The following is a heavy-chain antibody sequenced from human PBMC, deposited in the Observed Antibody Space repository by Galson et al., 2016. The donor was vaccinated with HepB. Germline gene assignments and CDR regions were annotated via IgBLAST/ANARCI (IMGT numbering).Heavy chain of an antibody. CDR2: LGHDGNYK. D-gene: IGHD1-26*01. CDR1: GFHFGVYG. CDR3: ARDLSVGKYFDN. J-gene: IGHJ4*02. V-gene: IGHV3-33*01. Sequence: SLRLSCAASGFHFGVYGMHWVRQAPGKGLEWVAVLGHDGNYKYEADSVKGRFTTSRDNSQNTLYLQMDSLRAEDTAVYYCARDLSVGKYFDNWGQGTLGTVSS.